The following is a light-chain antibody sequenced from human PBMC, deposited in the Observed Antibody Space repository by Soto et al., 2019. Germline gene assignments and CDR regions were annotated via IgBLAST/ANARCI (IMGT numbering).Light chain of an antibody. Sequence: EIVLTQSTATLSSSPGGRATLSCRASQTVSSRLAWYQHKPGQAPRLLIYDTSNRATGIPARFSGSGSGTDFTLTISSLQPEDIATYYCQQYDNLPLTFGGGTKVDIK. J-gene: IGKJ4*01. V-gene: IGKV3-11*01. CDR2: DTS. CDR1: QTVSSR. CDR3: QQYDNLPLT.